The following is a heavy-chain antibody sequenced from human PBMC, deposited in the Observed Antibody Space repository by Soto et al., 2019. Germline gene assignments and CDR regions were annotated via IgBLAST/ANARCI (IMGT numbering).Heavy chain of an antibody. CDR1: SGSISTYY. J-gene: IGHJ4*02. D-gene: IGHD3-10*01. CDR3: ARAPRGNYGYPSYFDY. V-gene: IGHV4-59*01. CDR2: IYYTGST. Sequence: SETLSLTCTVSSGSISTYYWSWIRQPPGKGLEWIGYIYYTGSTNYNPSLKSRVTISVDTSKNQFSLKLSSVTAADTAVYYCARAPRGNYGYPSYFDYWGQGTLVTVSS.